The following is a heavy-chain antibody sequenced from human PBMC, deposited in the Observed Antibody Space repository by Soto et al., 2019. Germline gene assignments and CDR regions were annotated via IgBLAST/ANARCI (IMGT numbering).Heavy chain of an antibody. Sequence: GGSLRLSCAASGFTFSSYAMSWVRQAPGKGLEWVSAISGSGGSTYYADSVKGRFTISRDNSKNTLYLQMNSLRAEDTAVYYCAKDKEKVLRYFDWSSTVFDYWGQGTLVTVSS. CDR2: ISGSGGST. J-gene: IGHJ4*02. V-gene: IGHV3-23*01. D-gene: IGHD3-9*01. CDR3: AKDKEKVLRYFDWSSTVFDY. CDR1: GFTFSSYA.